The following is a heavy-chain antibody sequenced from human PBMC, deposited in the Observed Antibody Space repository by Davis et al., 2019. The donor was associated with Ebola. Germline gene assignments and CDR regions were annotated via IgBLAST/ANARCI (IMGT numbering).Heavy chain of an antibody. J-gene: IGHJ6*04. V-gene: IGHV3-30*04. Sequence: PGGSLRLSCAASGFTFSSYAMHWVRQAPGKGLEWVAVISYDGSNKYYADSVKGRFTISRDNSKNTLYLQMNSLRSEDTAVYYCARDLVVEYSNYGMDVWGKGTTVTVSS. CDR1: GFTFSSYA. D-gene: IGHD4-11*01. CDR3: ARDLVVEYSNYGMDV. CDR2: ISYDGSNK.